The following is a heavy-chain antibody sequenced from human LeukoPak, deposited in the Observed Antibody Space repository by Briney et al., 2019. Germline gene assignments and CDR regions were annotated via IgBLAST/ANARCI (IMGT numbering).Heavy chain of an antibody. CDR1: GGSFSGYY. V-gene: IGHV4-34*01. D-gene: IGHD6-13*01. CDR2: INHSGST. J-gene: IGHJ4*02. CDR3: ARGFRRGLRSLIH. Sequence: SETLSLTCAVYGGSFSGYYWSWIRQPPGKGLEWIGEINHSGSTNYNPSLKSRVTISVDTSKNQFSLKLSSVTAADTAVCYCARGFRRGLRSLIHWGQGTLVTVSS.